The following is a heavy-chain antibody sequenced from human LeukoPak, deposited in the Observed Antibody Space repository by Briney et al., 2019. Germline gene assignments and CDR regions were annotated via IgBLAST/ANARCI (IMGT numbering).Heavy chain of an antibody. CDR2: IYSGGST. Sequence: PGGSLRLSCAASGFTVSSNYTSWVRLAPGEGLEWVSVIYSGGSTYYADSVKGRFTISRDNSKNTLYLQMNSLRAEDTAVYYCARASDYGNAFDIWGQGTMVTVSS. V-gene: IGHV3-53*01. J-gene: IGHJ3*02. CDR3: ARASDYGNAFDI. CDR1: GFTVSSNY. D-gene: IGHD4-17*01.